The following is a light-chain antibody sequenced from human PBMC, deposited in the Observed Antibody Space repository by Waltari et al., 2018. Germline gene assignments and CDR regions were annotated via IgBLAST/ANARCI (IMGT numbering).Light chain of an antibody. CDR2: DAS. V-gene: IGKV3-20*01. Sequence: ERATLSGRASQSVGRSLVWYQQKPGQAPRLLIYDASTRATGIPDRFSGSGSGTDFSLTISRLEPEDFAVYFCQNYVRLPATFGQGTKVEIK. J-gene: IGKJ1*01. CDR3: QNYVRLPAT. CDR1: QSVGRS.